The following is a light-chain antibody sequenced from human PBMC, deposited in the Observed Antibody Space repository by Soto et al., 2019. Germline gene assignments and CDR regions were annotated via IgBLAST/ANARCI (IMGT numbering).Light chain of an antibody. CDR1: SSDVGGYNY. Sequence: QSVLTQPASVSGSPGQSITISCTGTSSDVGGYNYVSWYQQHPGKAPKLMIYEVSKRPSWVSNRFSGSKSGNTASLTISGLQAEDEADYYCSSYTSSSTRVFGGGTKLTVL. CDR3: SSYTSSSTRV. V-gene: IGLV2-14*01. J-gene: IGLJ3*02. CDR2: EVS.